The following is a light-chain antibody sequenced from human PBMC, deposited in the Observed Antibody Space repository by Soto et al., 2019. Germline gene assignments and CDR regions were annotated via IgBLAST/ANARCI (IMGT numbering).Light chain of an antibody. CDR2: AAS. CDR1: QDINNF. CDR3: QHYDGYPQT. Sequence: DIQMTQSPSTLSASVGARVPITCRASQDINNFLAWFQQKPGRAPKTLIFAASRLHSGIPSRFSGSGSGTTFTLTISSLQPEDLGTYYCQHYDGYPQTFGQGTRLEIK. V-gene: IGKV1-16*01. J-gene: IGKJ5*01.